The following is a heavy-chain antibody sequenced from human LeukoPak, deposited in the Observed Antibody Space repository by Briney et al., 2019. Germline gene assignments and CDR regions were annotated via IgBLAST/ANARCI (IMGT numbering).Heavy chain of an antibody. V-gene: IGHV4-39*07. J-gene: IGHJ5*02. CDR2: MYYSGNT. D-gene: IGHD6-6*01. CDR1: GASFSSSGSY. Sequence: SETLSLTCTVSGASFSSSGSYWGWIRQPPGKGLEWIGSMYYSGNTYNPSLKSRVTISVDTSKNQFSLNLTSVNAADTAMYYCARVMAARREDLNWFDTWGQGTLVTVSS. CDR3: ARVMAARREDLNWFDT.